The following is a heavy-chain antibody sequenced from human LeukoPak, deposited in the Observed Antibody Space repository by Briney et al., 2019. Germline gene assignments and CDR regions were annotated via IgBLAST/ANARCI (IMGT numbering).Heavy chain of an antibody. D-gene: IGHD6-13*01. Sequence: PGGSLRLSCEASGFTFSAYAMTWVRQAPGKGLEWVSSISSSSSYIYYADSVKGRFTISRDNAKNSLYLQMNSLRAEDTAVYYCARPDEQQLVRDAFDIWGQGTMVTVSS. J-gene: IGHJ3*02. CDR2: ISSSSSYI. V-gene: IGHV3-21*01. CDR3: ARPDEQQLVRDAFDI. CDR1: GFTFSAYA.